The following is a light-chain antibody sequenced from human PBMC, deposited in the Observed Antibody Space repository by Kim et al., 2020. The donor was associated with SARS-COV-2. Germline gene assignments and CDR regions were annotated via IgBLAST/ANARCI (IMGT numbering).Light chain of an antibody. CDR3: QQHDSYFWT. V-gene: IGKV1-5*03. CDR1: QTVSRW. CDR2: KTS. J-gene: IGKJ1*01. Sequence: SGSVGDRVTSTCRASQTVSRWLAWYQQKPGKAPKLLIYKTSTVESGVPSRFIGGGSGTEFTLTITSLQPDDFATYYCQQHDSYFWTFGQGTKLEI.